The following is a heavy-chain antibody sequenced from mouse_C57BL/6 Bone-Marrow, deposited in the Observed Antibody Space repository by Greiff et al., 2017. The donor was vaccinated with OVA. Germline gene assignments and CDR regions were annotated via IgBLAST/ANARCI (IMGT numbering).Heavy chain of an antibody. CDR1: GYTFTSYW. J-gene: IGHJ4*01. CDR2: IDPNSGGT. Sequence: QQSCPASGYTFTSYWMHWVKQRPGRGLEWIGRIDPNSGGTKYNEKFKSKATLTVDKPSSTAYMQLSSLTSEDSAVYYCARSTDGYYYAMDYWGQGTSVTVSS. D-gene: IGHD2-3*01. CDR3: ARSTDGYYYAMDY. V-gene: IGHV1-72*01.